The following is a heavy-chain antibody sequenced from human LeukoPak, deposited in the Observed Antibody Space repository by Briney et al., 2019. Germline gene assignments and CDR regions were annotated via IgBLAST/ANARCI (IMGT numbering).Heavy chain of an antibody. CDR3: ASMGNPLFDY. J-gene: IGHJ4*02. CDR2: IYHSGST. CDR1: GYSISSGYY. D-gene: IGHD1-14*01. Sequence: SETLSLTCTVSGYSISSGYYWGWIRQPPGKGLEWIGSIYHSGSTNYNPSLKSRVTISVDKSKNQFSLKLSSVTAADTAVYYCASMGNPLFDYWGQGTLVTVSS. V-gene: IGHV4-38-2*02.